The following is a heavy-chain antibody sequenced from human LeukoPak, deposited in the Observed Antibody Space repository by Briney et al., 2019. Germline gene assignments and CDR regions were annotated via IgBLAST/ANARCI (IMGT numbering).Heavy chain of an antibody. D-gene: IGHD3-10*01. V-gene: IGHV1-18*01. Sequence: VASVNVSCEASGYTFTSYGISWVRQAPGQGLEWMGWISAYNGNTNYAQKLQGRVTMTTDTSTSTAYMERRSLRSDDTAVYYCARDGRITMVRGVVVTIDYWGQGTLVTVSS. J-gene: IGHJ4*02. CDR3: ARDGRITMVRGVVVTIDY. CDR1: GYTFTSYG. CDR2: ISAYNGNT.